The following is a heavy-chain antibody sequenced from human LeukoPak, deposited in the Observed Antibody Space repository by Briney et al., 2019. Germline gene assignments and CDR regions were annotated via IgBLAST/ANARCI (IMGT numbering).Heavy chain of an antibody. D-gene: IGHD3-3*01. CDR2: IIPIFGTA. J-gene: IGHJ6*03. CDR1: GGTFSSYA. Sequence: ASVKVSCKASGGTFSSYAISWVRQAPGQGLEWMGGIIPIFGTANYAQKFQGRVTITTDESTSTAYIELSSLRSEDTAVYYCAGTGADFWSGYHYYYYYYMDVWGKGTTVTVSS. V-gene: IGHV1-69*05. CDR3: AGTGADFWSGYHYYYYYYMDV.